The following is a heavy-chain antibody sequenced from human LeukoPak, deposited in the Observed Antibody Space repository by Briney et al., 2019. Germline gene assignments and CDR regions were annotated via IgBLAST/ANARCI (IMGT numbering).Heavy chain of an antibody. J-gene: IGHJ3*02. V-gene: IGHV4-59*11. CDR3: ARDLVTVTKGFDI. Sequence: SETLSLTCAVSTDSFSSHYWTWIRQPPGKGLEWIGYISYIGSTNYNPSLKSRVTISIDTSKNQFSLKLSSVTAADTAVYYCARDLVTVTKGFDIWGQGTTVSVSS. CDR2: ISYIGST. D-gene: IGHD4-17*01. CDR1: TDSFSSHY.